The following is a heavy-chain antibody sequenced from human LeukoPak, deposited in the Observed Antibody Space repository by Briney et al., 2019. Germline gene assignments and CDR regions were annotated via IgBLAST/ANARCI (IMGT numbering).Heavy chain of an antibody. Sequence: ASVKVSCKASGYTFTSYYMHWVRQAPGQGLEWMGIINPSGGSTSYAQKFQGRVTMTRDTSTSTVYMELSSLRVGDTAVYYCARPRAVRGGFYYWCQGTRVIVSS. CDR3: ARPRAVRGGFYY. CDR1: GYTFTSYY. V-gene: IGHV1-46*01. J-gene: IGHJ4*02. D-gene: IGHD3-10*01. CDR2: INPSGGST.